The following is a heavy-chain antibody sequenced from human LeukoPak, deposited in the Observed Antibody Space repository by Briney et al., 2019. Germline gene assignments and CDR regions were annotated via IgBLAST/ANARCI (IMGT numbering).Heavy chain of an antibody. Sequence: PGGSLRLSCVVSGFTFNSCWMNWVRQAPGKGLEWVSSISSSSSYIYYADSVKGRFTISRDNAKNSLYLQMNSLRAEDTAVYYCARDYYGSGSYHDYWGQGTLVTVSS. CDR2: ISSSSSYI. CDR3: ARDYYGSGSYHDY. D-gene: IGHD3-10*01. CDR1: GFTFNSCW. J-gene: IGHJ4*02. V-gene: IGHV3-21*01.